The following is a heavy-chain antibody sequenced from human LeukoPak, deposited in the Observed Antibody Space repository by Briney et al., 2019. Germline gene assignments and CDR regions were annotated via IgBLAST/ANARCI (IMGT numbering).Heavy chain of an antibody. J-gene: IGHJ4*02. Sequence: ASVKVSCKVSGGTFSSYAISWVRQAPGQGLEWMGGIIPIFGTANYAQKFQGRVTITADESTSTAYMELSSLRSEDTAVYYCARALDYSNYGDYWGQGTLVTVSS. D-gene: IGHD4-11*01. CDR2: IIPIFGTA. CDR1: GGTFSSYA. V-gene: IGHV1-69*13. CDR3: ARALDYSNYGDY.